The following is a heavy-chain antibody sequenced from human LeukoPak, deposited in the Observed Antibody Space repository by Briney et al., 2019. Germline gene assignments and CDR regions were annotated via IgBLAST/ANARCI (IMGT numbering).Heavy chain of an antibody. Sequence: GGSLRLSCAASGFTFSSYGMHWVRQAPGKGLEWVAFIRYDGSNKYYADSVKGRFTISRDNSKNTLYLQMNSLRAEDTAVYYCANKPRDAFDIWGQGTMVTVSS. J-gene: IGHJ3*02. V-gene: IGHV3-30*02. CDR3: ANKPRDAFDI. CDR2: IRYDGSNK. CDR1: GFTFSSYG.